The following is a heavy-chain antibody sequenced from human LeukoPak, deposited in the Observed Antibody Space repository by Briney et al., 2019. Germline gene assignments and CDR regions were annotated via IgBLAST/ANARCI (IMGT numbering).Heavy chain of an antibody. D-gene: IGHD3-10*01. CDR1: GGSISSGGYS. CDR3: VRSTMVRGVIITRNLYFDY. V-gene: IGHV4-30-2*01. Sequence: MSSETLSLTCAVSGGSISSGGYSWSWIRQPPGKGLEWIGYIYHSGSTYYNPSLKSRVTISVDRSKNQFSLKLSSVTAADTAVYYCVRSTMVRGVIITRNLYFDYWGQGTLVTVSS. CDR2: IYHSGST. J-gene: IGHJ4*02.